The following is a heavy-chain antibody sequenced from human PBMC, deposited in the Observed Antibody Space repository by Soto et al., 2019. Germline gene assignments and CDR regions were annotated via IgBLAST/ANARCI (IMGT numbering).Heavy chain of an antibody. D-gene: IGHD1-20*01. J-gene: IGHJ4*02. CDR2: IIPILGIA. CDR1: GGTFSSYT. CDR3: SRDAPYNWNYFNY. Sequence: QVQLVQSGAEVKKPGSSVKVSCKASGGTFSSYTISWVRQAPGQGLEWMGRIIPILGIANYAQKIQGRVTITADKSTSTAYMELSSLRSEDTAVYYCSRDAPYNWNYFNYWGQGTLVTVSS. V-gene: IGHV1-69*08.